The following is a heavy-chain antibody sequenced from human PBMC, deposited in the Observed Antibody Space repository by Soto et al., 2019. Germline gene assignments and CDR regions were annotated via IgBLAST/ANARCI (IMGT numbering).Heavy chain of an antibody. CDR2: IVVGSGNT. V-gene: IGHV1-58*01. CDR3: ATDKGDSYGYGSY. D-gene: IGHD5-18*01. CDR1: GFTFTNSA. J-gene: IGHJ4*02. Sequence: SVKVSCKASGFTFTNSAVQWVRQARGQRLEWIGWIVVGSGNTNYAQKFQARVTITRDMSRTTAYMELSSLRSEDTAVYYCATDKGDSYGYGSYWGQGTLVTVSS.